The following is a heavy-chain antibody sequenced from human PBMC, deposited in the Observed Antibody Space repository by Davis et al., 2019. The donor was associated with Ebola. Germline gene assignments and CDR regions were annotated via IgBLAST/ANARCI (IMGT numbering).Heavy chain of an antibody. V-gene: IGHV4-4*02. D-gene: IGHD4-11*01. CDR1: GDSISSSNW. Sequence: SETLSLTCAVSGDSISSSNWWSWIRQPPGKGLEWIGEINHSGSTNYNPSLKSRVTISVDTSKNQFSLKLSSVTAADTAVYYCASGSNYQYYYYGMDVWGQGTTVTVSS. CDR3: ASGSNYQYYYYGMDV. J-gene: IGHJ6*02. CDR2: INHSGST.